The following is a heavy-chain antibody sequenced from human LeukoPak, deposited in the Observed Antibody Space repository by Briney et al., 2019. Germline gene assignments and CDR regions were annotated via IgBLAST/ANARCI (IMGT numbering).Heavy chain of an antibody. CDR3: ARDHSPGWFDP. CDR2: ISSDGGTT. D-gene: IGHD4-11*01. V-gene: IGHV3-74*01. J-gene: IGHJ5*02. Sequence: GGSLRLSCAASGFTFSSSWMHWVRQAPGKGLVWVSRISSDGGTTAYADSVKGRFTISRDNAKNALCLQMNSLRAEDTAVYYCARDHSPGWFDPWGQGTLVTVSS. CDR1: GFTFSSSW.